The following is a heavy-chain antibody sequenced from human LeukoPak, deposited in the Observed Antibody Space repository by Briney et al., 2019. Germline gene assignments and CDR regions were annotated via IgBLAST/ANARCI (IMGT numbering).Heavy chain of an antibody. D-gene: IGHD3-9*01. Sequence: SETLSLTCTVAGGSISSSSYYWGWIRQPPGKGLEWIGSIYHSGSTYYNPSLKSRVTISVDTSKNQFSLKLSSVTAADTAVYYCARVSAYYDILTGYCDYWGQGTLVTVSS. CDR2: IYHSGST. J-gene: IGHJ4*02. V-gene: IGHV4-39*07. CDR3: ARVSAYYDILTGYCDY. CDR1: GGSISSSSYY.